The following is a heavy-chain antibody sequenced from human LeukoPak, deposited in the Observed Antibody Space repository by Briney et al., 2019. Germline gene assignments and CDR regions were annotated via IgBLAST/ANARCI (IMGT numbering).Heavy chain of an antibody. CDR1: GGSFSGYY. V-gene: IGHV4-34*01. D-gene: IGHD3-10*01. Sequence: SETLSLTCAVYGGSFSGYYWSWIRQPPGKGPEWIGEINHSGSTNYNPSLKSRVTISVDTSKNQFSLKLSSVTAADTAVYYCARGVWTPPSLSPYYGSGSYYRGTYFDYWGQGTLVTVSS. J-gene: IGHJ4*02. CDR2: INHSGST. CDR3: ARGVWTPPSLSPYYGSGSYYRGTYFDY.